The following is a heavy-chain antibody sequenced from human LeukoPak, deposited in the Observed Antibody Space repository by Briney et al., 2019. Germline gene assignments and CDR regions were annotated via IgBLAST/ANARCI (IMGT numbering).Heavy chain of an antibody. J-gene: IGHJ6*03. CDR1: GFTFSSYD. D-gene: IGHD1-7*01. CDR3: ARAELLDYNYYMDV. CDR2: IGPTGDT. Sequence: GGSLRLSCAASGFTFSSYDMHWVRQPTGKGLEWVSGIGPTGDTYYTGSVKGRFTIFRETAKNSLYLQMNSLTAGDTAVYYCARAELLDYNYYMDVWGKGTTVTVSS. V-gene: IGHV3-13*01.